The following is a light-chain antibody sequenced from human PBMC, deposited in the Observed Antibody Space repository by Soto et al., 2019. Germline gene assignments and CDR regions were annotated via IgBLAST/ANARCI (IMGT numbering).Light chain of an antibody. CDR1: SSDVGGYNY. CDR2: DVS. V-gene: IGLV2-14*01. CDR3: SSYTTSSTYV. J-gene: IGLJ1*01. Sequence: QSALTQPASVSGSPGQSITISCTGTSSDVGGYNYVSWYQQHPGKAPKLMIYDVSNRPSGVSSPVSGSKSGNTASLAISGLQAEDEADYYCSSYTTSSTYVFGTGTKVTVL.